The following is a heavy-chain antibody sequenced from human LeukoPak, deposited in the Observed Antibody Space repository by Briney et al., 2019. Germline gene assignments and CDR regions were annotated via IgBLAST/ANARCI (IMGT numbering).Heavy chain of an antibody. CDR2: IYYSETT. CDR1: GDSISSYY. J-gene: IGHJ4*02. D-gene: IGHD1-26*01. V-gene: IGHV4-59*01. Sequence: SETLSLTCTVSGDSISSYYWSWLRQPPGKGLEWIGYIYYSETTNYNPSLRSRVTISVDTSKNQFSLKLSSVTAADTAVYYCATAWRGREGYFDYWGQGTLVTVSS. CDR3: ATAWRGREGYFDY.